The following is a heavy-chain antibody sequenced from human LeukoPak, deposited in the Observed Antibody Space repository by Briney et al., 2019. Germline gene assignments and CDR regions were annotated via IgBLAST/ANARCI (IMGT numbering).Heavy chain of an antibody. CDR2: ISYDGSNK. D-gene: IGHD2-15*01. V-gene: IGHV3-30-3*01. Sequence: GGSLRLSCAASGFTFSSYAMHWVRQAPGKGLEWVAVISYDGSNKYYADSVKGRFTISRDNSKNTLYLQMNSLRAEDTAVYYCAKERDRGGSSYNWFDPWGQGTLVTVSS. J-gene: IGHJ5*02. CDR1: GFTFSSYA. CDR3: AKERDRGGSSYNWFDP.